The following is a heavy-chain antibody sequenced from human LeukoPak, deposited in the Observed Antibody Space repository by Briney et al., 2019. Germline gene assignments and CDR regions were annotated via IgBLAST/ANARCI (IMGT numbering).Heavy chain of an antibody. V-gene: IGHV7-4-1*02. CDR2: INTNTGNP. Sequence: ASVKVSFKASGYTFTSYAIHWVRQAPGQGLEWMGWINTNTGNPTYAQGFTGRFVFSLDTSVSTAYLQISSLKAEDTAVYYCARGETLTTVIHWGQGTLVTVSS. J-gene: IGHJ4*02. CDR1: GYTFTSYA. D-gene: IGHD4-17*01. CDR3: ARGETLTTVIH.